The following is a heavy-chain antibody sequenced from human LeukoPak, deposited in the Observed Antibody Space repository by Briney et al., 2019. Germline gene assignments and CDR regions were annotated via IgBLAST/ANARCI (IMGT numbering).Heavy chain of an antibody. CDR2: ISSSSSYI. CDR3: AKAPSGSSSWYPFDY. Sequence: GGSLRLSCAASGFTFSSYSMNWVRQAPGKGLEWVSSISSSSSYIYYADSVKGRFTISRDNAKNSLYLQMNSLRAEDTALYYCAKAPSGSSSWYPFDYWGQGTLVTVSS. J-gene: IGHJ4*02. V-gene: IGHV3-21*04. CDR1: GFTFSSYS. D-gene: IGHD6-13*01.